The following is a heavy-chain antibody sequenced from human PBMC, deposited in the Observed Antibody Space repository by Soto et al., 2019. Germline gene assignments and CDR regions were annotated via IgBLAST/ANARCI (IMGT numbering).Heavy chain of an antibody. V-gene: IGHV1-69*06. J-gene: IGHJ6*02. Sequence: QVQLVQSGAEVKKPGSSVKVSCKASGGTFSSYAISWVRQAPGQGLEWMGGIIPIFGTANYAQKFQGRVTITADKSTSTAYMELSSLRSEDRAVYYCARDMTMVRGGGYGMDVWGQGTTVTVSS. CDR3: ARDMTMVRGGGYGMDV. CDR1: GGTFSSYA. D-gene: IGHD3-10*01. CDR2: IIPIFGTA.